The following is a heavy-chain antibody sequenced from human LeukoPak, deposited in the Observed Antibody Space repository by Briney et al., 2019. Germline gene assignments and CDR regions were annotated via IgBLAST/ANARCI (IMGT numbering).Heavy chain of an antibody. Sequence: GGSLRLSCAASGFTFSSYAMSWVRQAPGKGLEWVSAISGSGGSTYYADSVKGRFTISRDNSKNTLYLQMNSLRAEDTAVYYCAKGQSYYYDSSGYCLDYWGQGTLVTVSS. CDR2: ISGSGGST. D-gene: IGHD3-22*01. CDR1: GFTFSSYA. V-gene: IGHV3-23*01. J-gene: IGHJ4*02. CDR3: AKGQSYYYDSSGYCLDY.